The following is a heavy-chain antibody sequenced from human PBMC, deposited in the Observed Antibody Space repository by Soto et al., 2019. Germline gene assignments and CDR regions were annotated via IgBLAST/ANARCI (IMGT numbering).Heavy chain of an antibody. J-gene: IGHJ4*02. CDR1: GGSFRCYY. D-gene: IGHD5-12*01. Sequence: PSGTLAITCAVYGGSFRCYYWSWIRQPPGKGLEWIGEINHSGSTNYNPSLKSRVTISVDTSKNHFSLNLSSVTAADMAVYYCAREGSYSAYNFAHGIQLWSFDFWGQGALVTVSS. V-gene: IGHV4-34*01. CDR3: AREGSYSAYNFAHGIQLWSFDF. CDR2: INHSGST.